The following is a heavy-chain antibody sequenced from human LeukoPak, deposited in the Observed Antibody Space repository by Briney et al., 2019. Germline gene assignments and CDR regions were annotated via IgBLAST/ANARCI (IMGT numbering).Heavy chain of an antibody. V-gene: IGHV3-23*01. CDR2: ISGSGGNT. CDR1: GFTFSSYA. Sequence: GGSLRLSCAASGFTFSSYAMGWVRQAPGKGPEWVSGISGSGGNTYYADSVKGRFTISRDNSKNTLYLQMNSLRAEDTAVYYCARDRPLTSVTTLLLKKNSFYYMDVWGKGTTVTVSS. CDR3: ARDRPLTSVTTLLLKKNSFYYMDV. J-gene: IGHJ6*03. D-gene: IGHD4-17*01.